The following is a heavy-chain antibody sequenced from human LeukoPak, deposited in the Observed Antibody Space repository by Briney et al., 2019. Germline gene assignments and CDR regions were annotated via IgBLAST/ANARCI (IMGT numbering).Heavy chain of an antibody. J-gene: IGHJ4*02. CDR1: GFTFSSYA. CDR2: ISSNGDST. CDR3: VKDVIVGARRGHICSFDY. D-gene: IGHD1-26*01. V-gene: IGHV3-64D*06. Sequence: GGSLRLSCSASGFTFSSYAMHWVRQAPGKGLVYVSTISSNGDSTYYADSVKGRFTISRDNSKNTPYLQMSSLRAEDTAVYYCVKDVIVGARRGHICSFDYWGQGTLVTVSS.